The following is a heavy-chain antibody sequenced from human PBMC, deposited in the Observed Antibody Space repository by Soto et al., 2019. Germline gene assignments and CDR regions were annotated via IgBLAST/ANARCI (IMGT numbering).Heavy chain of an antibody. CDR3: ETPIAAADNWFDP. CDR2: IKSKSDGGTL. D-gene: IGHD6-13*01. CDR1: GFTFTKAW. V-gene: IGHV3-15*01. J-gene: IGHJ5*02. Sequence: PGGSLRLSCAASGFTFTKAWMSWVRQAPGKGLEWVGRIKSKSDGGTLHYAAPVEGRFIISRDDSQNTLYLQMNSLTTEDTAMYYCETPIAAADNWFDPWGQGTLVTVSS.